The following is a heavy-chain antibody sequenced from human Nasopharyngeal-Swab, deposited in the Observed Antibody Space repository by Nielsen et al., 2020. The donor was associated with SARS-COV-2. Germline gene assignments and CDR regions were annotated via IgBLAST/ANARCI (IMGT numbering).Heavy chain of an antibody. CDR3: ARAGRVGDAYTGLDV. V-gene: IGHV4-34*01. Sequence: ESLKISCTGSGGPISSGGYIWSWIRQAPGKGLEWIGVNNHNGRTNYNPSLKSRNAMLVDTSNNQVSLKVSSVSAGDTAVYYCARAGRVGDAYTGLDVWGQGTTVTVSS. CDR2: NNHNGRT. D-gene: IGHD5-24*01. J-gene: IGHJ6*02. CDR1: GGPISSGGYI.